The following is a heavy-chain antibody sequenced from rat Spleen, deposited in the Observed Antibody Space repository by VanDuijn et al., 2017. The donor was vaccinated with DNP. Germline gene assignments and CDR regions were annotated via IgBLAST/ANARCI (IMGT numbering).Heavy chain of an antibody. Sequence: EVQLVESGGGLVQPGRYLKLSCAVSRITFSDHNMAWVRQAPKKSLEWVATISYDGSDTYYRDSVKGRFTISRDNAKSTLYLQMDSLRSEDTATYYCAGRPPPTRGPFDYWGQGVTVTVSS. CDR2: ISYDGSDT. J-gene: IGHJ2*01. CDR3: AGRPPPTRGPFDY. D-gene: IGHD1-4*01. CDR1: RITFSDHN. V-gene: IGHV5-7*01.